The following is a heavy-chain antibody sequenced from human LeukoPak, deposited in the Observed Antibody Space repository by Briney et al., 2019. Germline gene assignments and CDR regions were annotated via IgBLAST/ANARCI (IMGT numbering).Heavy chain of an antibody. Sequence: SQTLSLTCAISGDSVSSNSAAWNWIRQSPSRGLEWLGRTYYRSKWYNDYAVSVKSRITINPDTSKNQFSLQLNSVTPEDTAVYYCAREEGSYDILTGYHDAFDIWGQGTMVTVSS. V-gene: IGHV6-1*01. CDR2: TYYRSKWYN. CDR3: AREEGSYDILTGYHDAFDI. CDR1: GDSVSSNSAA. J-gene: IGHJ3*02. D-gene: IGHD3-9*01.